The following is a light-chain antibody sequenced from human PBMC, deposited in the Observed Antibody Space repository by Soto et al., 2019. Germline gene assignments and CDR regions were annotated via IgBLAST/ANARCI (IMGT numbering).Light chain of an antibody. V-gene: IGKV1-39*01. CDR3: QQSYSMTT. CDR1: QSIDNY. J-gene: IGKJ4*01. CDR2: TAS. Sequence: DIQMTQSPSSLSASVGDRVTITCRASQSIDNYLNWYQQKPGKAPKLLIYTASSLQSGVPSRFSGSRSGTDFTLTISSLQPEDFATYYCQQSYSMTTFGGGTKVEIK.